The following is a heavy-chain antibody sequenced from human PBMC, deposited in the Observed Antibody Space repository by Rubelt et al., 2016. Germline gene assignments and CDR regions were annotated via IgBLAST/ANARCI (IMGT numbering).Heavy chain of an antibody. J-gene: IGHJ3*02. Sequence: VQLVQSGAEVKKPGASVKVSCKASGYTFTSYGISWVRQAPGHGLEWVGWINDYNGHTNYAQELLGRVHMTTDTSTGTAYVERRGLRSDDTAVYYCARRDGYNWDDAFDIWGQGTMVTVSS. CDR2: INDYNGHT. D-gene: IGHD5-24*01. CDR3: ARRDGYNWDDAFDI. CDR1: GYTFTSYG. V-gene: IGHV1-18*01.